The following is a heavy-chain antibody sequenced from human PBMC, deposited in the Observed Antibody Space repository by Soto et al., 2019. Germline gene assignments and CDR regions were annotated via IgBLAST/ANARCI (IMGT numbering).Heavy chain of an antibody. V-gene: IGHV1-24*01. Sequence: GASVKVSCKVAGHSLTDLSMHWVRQGPGRGLEWLGGFDPEEGEIIYAQNFQGRIRLTEDTSTDTAFMELNSLKSEDTAIYYCATTRTTYVYDFDSWGQGXLVTVSS. CDR1: GHSLTDLS. CDR3: ATTRTTYVYDFDS. D-gene: IGHD3-16*01. CDR2: FDPEEGEI. J-gene: IGHJ4*02.